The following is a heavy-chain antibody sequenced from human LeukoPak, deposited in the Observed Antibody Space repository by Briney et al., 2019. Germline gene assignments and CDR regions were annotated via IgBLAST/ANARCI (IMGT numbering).Heavy chain of an antibody. CDR2: ISYSGST. CDR3: VRDFDAWSAIDI. Sequence: PSETLSLTCTVSGGSISGYYWSWIRQPPGKGLEWIGCISYSGSTKYNPSLKSRVSISLDTSKKQFSLRLSSVTAADTAIYYCVRDFDAWSAIDIWGQGTMVTVSS. J-gene: IGHJ3*02. CDR1: GGSISGYY. V-gene: IGHV4-59*01. D-gene: IGHD3-3*01.